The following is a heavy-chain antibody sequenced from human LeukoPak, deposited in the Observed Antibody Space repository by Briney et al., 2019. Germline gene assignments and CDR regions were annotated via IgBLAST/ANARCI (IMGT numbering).Heavy chain of an antibody. CDR3: ARLDGSGSYYNSASSYYYYYYMDV. V-gene: IGHV4-39*01. Sequence: SETLSLTCTVSGGSISSSSYYWGWIRQPPGKGLEWIGSIYYSGSTYYNPSLKSRVTISVDTSKNQFSLKLSSVTAADTAVYYCARLDGSGSYYNSASSYYYYYYMDVWGKGTTVTISS. J-gene: IGHJ6*03. CDR1: GGSISSSSYY. CDR2: IYYSGST. D-gene: IGHD3-10*01.